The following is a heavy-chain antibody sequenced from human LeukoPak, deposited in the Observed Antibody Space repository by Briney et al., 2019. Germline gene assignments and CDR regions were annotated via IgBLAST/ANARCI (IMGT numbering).Heavy chain of an antibody. CDR2: IYYSGNT. J-gene: IGHJ4*02. Sequence: PSETLSLTCTVSGGPISSYYWSWIRQPPGKGLEWIGYIYYSGNTNYNPSLKSRVTISVDTSKDQFSLKLSSVTAADTAVYYCARVSIMVRGVIDYWGQGSLVTVYS. D-gene: IGHD3-10*01. CDR1: GGPISSYY. CDR3: ARVSIMVRGVIDY. V-gene: IGHV4-59*01.